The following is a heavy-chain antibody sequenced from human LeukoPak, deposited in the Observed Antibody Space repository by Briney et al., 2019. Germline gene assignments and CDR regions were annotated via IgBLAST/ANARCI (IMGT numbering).Heavy chain of an antibody. CDR3: ARYCSSTSCYPFDY. CDR2: INAGNGNT. J-gene: IGHJ4*02. D-gene: IGHD2-2*01. V-gene: IGHV1-3*01. CDR1: GYTFTSYA. Sequence: ASVKVSCKASGYTFTSYAVHWVRQAPGQRLEWMGWINAGNGNTKYSQKFQGRVTITRDTSASTAYMELSSLRSEDTAVYYCARYCSSTSCYPFDYWGQGALVTVSS.